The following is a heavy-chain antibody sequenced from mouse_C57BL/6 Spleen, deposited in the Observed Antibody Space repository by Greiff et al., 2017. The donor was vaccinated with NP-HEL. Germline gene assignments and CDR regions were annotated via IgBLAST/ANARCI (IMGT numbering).Heavy chain of an antibody. Sequence: QVQLQQSGAELVRPGASVTLSCKASGYTFTDYEMHWVKQTPVHGLEWIGAIDPETGGTAYNQKFKGKAILTADKSSSTAYMELRSLTSEDSAVYYCTRGTTYFDYWGQDTTLTVSS. CDR3: TRGTTYFDY. CDR2: IDPETGGT. V-gene: IGHV1-15*01. D-gene: IGHD1-1*01. J-gene: IGHJ2*01. CDR1: GYTFTDYE.